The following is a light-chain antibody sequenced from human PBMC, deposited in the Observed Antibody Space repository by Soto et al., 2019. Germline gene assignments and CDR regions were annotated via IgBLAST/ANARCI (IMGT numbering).Light chain of an antibody. V-gene: IGKV3-15*01. CDR1: QSVDSN. CDR2: GAS. J-gene: IGKJ5*01. CDR3: QQYNNWPFS. Sequence: EILMTQSPATLSVSPWERATLSCRASQSVDSNLAWYQQKPGQAPRLLIYGASTRATGISARFSGSGSGTEFTLTISSLQSDDCAVYFCQQYNNWPFSFGQGTRLEIK.